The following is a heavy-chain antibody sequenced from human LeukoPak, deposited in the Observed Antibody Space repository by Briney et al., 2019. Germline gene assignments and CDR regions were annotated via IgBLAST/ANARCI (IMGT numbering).Heavy chain of an antibody. CDR1: GYTFTSYY. J-gene: IGHJ6*03. CDR2: VNPSGGRT. CDR3: ARDAYSPLGCCSGGSCTYDYYYYMDV. D-gene: IGHD2-15*01. Sequence: ASVKVSCTASGYTFTSYYIHWVRYAPGQGIDWMGIVNPSGGRTTTAQKFQGRVTMTRNTSTSTVYMELSSLRSEDTAVYYCARDAYSPLGCCSGGSCTYDYYYYMDVWGKGTTVTISS. V-gene: IGHV1-46*01.